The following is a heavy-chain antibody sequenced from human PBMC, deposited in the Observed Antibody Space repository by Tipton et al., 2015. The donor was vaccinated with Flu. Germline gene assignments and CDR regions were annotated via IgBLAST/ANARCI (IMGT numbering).Heavy chain of an antibody. J-gene: IGHJ3*02. CDR2: IYPDDSDP. V-gene: IGHV5-51*01. Sequence: QLVQSGAEVKQPGESLKISCQGSGYTFSTYWIGWVRQVPGKGLEWMGTIYPDDSDPGYSPSFQGQVTISVDRSTNTAFLQWSSLKPSDTAIYFCARRGSVDPPMEHTFDIWGQGTLVTVSS. CDR3: ARRGSVDPPMEHTFDI. CDR1: GYTFSTYW. D-gene: IGHD5-18*01.